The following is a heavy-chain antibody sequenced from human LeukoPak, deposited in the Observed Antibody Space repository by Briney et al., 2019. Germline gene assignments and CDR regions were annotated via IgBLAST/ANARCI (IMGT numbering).Heavy chain of an antibody. V-gene: IGHV3-30*04. CDR2: ISFDGSNK. Sequence: GRSLRLSCAASGFIFSSYAVHWARQAPGKGLEWVAVISFDGSNKYYADSVKGRFTISRDNAKNSLYLQMSNLRAEDTAVYFCARGGGLDVWGQGATVTVSS. J-gene: IGHJ6*02. CDR3: ARGGGLDV. D-gene: IGHD3-16*01. CDR1: GFIFSSYA.